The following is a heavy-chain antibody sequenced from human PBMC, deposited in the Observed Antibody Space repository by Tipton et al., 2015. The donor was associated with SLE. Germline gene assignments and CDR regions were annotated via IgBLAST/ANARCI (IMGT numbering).Heavy chain of an antibody. J-gene: IGHJ3*02. CDR1: GLSISSGYY. D-gene: IGHD3-10*01. CDR3: ARLEGDMVQGVKNTFDI. V-gene: IGHV4-61*05. Sequence: TLSLTCTVSGLSISSGYYWGWIRQSPEKGLEWIGYIHYSGSTNYNPSLKSRVTISRDTSKNQFSLKLSSVTAADTAVYYCARLEGDMVQGVKNTFDIWGQGTMVTVSS. CDR2: IHYSGST.